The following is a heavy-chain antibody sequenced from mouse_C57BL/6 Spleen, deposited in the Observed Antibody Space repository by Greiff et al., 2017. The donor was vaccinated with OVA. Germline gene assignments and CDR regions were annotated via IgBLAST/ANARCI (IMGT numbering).Heavy chain of an antibody. D-gene: IGHD2-4*01. Sequence: QVQLQQPGAELVRPGSSVKLSCKASGYTFTSYWLDWVKPRPGQGLEWIGNIYPSDSETHYNQKFKDKATLTVDKSYSTAYMQLSSLTSEDSAVYYCARSYYDYDDFDVWGTGTTVTVSS. CDR1: GYTFTSYW. CDR2: IYPSDSET. CDR3: ARSYYDYDDFDV. V-gene: IGHV1-61*01. J-gene: IGHJ1*03.